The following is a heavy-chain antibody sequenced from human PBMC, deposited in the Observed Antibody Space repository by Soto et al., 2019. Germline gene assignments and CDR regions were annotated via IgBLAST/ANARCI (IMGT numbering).Heavy chain of an antibody. V-gene: IGHV4-31*03. D-gene: IGHD3-22*01. CDR1: GGSISSGGYY. CDR3: ARATGYYESSGYYKTQKNGFDP. Sequence: SETLSLTCTVSGGSISSGGYYWSWIRQHPGRGLEWIGYIYYSGSTYYNPSLKSRVTISVDTSKNQFSLKLSSVTAADTAVYYCARATGYYESSGYYKTQKNGFDPWGQGTLVTCSS. J-gene: IGHJ5*02. CDR2: IYYSGST.